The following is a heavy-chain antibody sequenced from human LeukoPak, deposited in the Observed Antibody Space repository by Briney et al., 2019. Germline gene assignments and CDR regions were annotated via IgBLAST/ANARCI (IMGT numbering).Heavy chain of an antibody. CDR1: GLTFSSYA. CDR3: AKGFDFWSGFYSFDS. V-gene: IGHV3-23*01. Sequence: PGGSLRLSCAASGLTFSSYAMNWVHRAPGRGLEWVSTISGSGGSTNYADSVKGRFTISRDNFRNTHFLQMNSLRAEDTAVYYCAKGFDFWSGFYSFDSWGQGTLVTVSS. CDR2: ISGSGGST. D-gene: IGHD3-3*01. J-gene: IGHJ4*02.